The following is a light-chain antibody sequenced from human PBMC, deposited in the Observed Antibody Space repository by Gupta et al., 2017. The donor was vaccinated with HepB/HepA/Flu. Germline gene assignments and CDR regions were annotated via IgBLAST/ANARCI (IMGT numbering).Light chain of an antibody. J-gene: IGLJ2*01. CDR1: SSDVGGYNY. CDR2: GVT. Sequence: QSALTHPRSVSGSPGQSDTISCPGNSSDVGGYNYVSWYQQHPGKAPKLMIYGVTKRPSGVPDRFSGSKSGNTASLTISGLQAEDEADYYCCSYAGSYTPVVFGGGTKLTIL. CDR3: CSYAGSYTPVV. V-gene: IGLV2-11*01.